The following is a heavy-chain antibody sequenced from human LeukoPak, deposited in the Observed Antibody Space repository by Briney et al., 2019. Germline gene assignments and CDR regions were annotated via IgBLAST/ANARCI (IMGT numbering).Heavy chain of an antibody. CDR3: ASSRITIFGVVINNWFDS. CDR1: GYTFTSNY. J-gene: IGHJ5*01. V-gene: IGHV1-46*01. D-gene: IGHD3-3*01. CDR2: IYPRDGST. Sequence: GASVKVSCKASGYTFTSNYIHWVRQAPGQGLEWMGMIYPRDGSTSYAQKFQGRVTVTRDTSTSTVHMELSGLRSEDTAVYYCASSRITIFGVVINNWFDSWGQGTLVTVSS.